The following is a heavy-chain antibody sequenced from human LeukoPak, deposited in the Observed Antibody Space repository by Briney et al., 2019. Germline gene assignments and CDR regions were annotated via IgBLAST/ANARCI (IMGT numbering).Heavy chain of an antibody. Sequence: PSETLSLTCTISGGSISSYYWSWIRQPPGKGLEWIGYIYYSGSTNYNPSLKSRVTISVDTSKNQFSLKLSSVTAADTAVYYCARTTMVRGTYYMDVWGKGTTVTISS. J-gene: IGHJ6*03. V-gene: IGHV4-59*01. CDR2: IYYSGST. D-gene: IGHD3-10*01. CDR1: GGSISSYY. CDR3: ARTTMVRGTYYMDV.